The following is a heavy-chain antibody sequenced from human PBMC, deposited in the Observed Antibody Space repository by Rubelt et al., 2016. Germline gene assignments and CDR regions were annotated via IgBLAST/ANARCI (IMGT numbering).Heavy chain of an antibody. J-gene: IGHJ4*02. V-gene: IGHV4-34*01. CDR1: GGSFSSYY. D-gene: IGHD3-10*01. CDR2: ISHSGSS. CDR3: AGGYGFVPFES. Sequence: QVQLQQWGAGLLKPSATLSLTCAVYGGSFSSYYWSWIRQPPGKGLEWMAEISHSGSSNYNPSLERRVTISIDPAKNQLSLRLSSVTAADTAVYYCAGGYGFVPFESWGKGTPVTVSS.